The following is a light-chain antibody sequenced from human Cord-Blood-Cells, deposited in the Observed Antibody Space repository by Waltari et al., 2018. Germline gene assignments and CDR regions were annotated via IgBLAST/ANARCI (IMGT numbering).Light chain of an antibody. CDR2: GAS. Sequence: EIVMTQSTATLSVSPGARATPICRASQSVSSNLAWYQQKPGQAPRLLIYGASTRATGIPARFSGSGSGTEFTLTISSLQSEDFAVYYWQQYNNWPPYSFGQGTKLEIK. CDR3: QQYNNWPPYS. V-gene: IGKV3-15*01. CDR1: QSVSSN. J-gene: IGKJ2*03.